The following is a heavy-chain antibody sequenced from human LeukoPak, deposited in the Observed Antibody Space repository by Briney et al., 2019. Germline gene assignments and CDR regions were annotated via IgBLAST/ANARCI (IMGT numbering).Heavy chain of an antibody. J-gene: IGHJ6*03. Sequence: ASVKVSCKASGYNLIVYYIHWVRQAPGQGLEWMGWINPRSGETHYAQQFQGRLTMTRDTSISTAYMELSRLRSDDTAAYYCARDRWEYQLLYYMDVWGKGTTVTVSS. CDR3: ARDRWEYQLLYYMDV. V-gene: IGHV1-2*02. CDR1: GYNLIVYY. D-gene: IGHD2-2*01. CDR2: INPRSGET.